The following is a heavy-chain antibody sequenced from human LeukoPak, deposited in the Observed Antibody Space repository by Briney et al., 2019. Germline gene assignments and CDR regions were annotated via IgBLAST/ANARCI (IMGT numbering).Heavy chain of an antibody. CDR3: ARDEGEGDNSAFDI. CDR1: GVTLSDHH. CDR2: TRDKTRGYTT. J-gene: IGHJ3*02. Sequence: GGSLRLSCAASGVTLSDHHMDWVRQAPGKGLEWVGRTRDKTRGYTTEYAASVKGRFTISRDDSQTSLYLQMNSLKTEDTAVYFCARDEGEGDNSAFDIWGQGTVVTVSS. V-gene: IGHV3-72*01. D-gene: IGHD3-22*01.